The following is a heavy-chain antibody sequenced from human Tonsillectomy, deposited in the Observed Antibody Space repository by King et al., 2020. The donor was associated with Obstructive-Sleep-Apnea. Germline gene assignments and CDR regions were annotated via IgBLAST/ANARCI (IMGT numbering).Heavy chain of an antibody. V-gene: IGHV4-31*03. CDR1: GGSISSGGYY. D-gene: IGHD6-6*01. Sequence: HVQLQESGPGLVKPSETLSLTCTVSGGSISSGGYYWSWIRQHPGKGLEWIGYIYYSGSTYYNPSLKSRVTISVDTSKNQFSLKLSSVTAADTAVYYCARCQGSDYYDGMDVWGQGTTVTVSS. CDR3: ARCQGSDYYDGMDV. CDR2: IYYSGST. J-gene: IGHJ6*02.